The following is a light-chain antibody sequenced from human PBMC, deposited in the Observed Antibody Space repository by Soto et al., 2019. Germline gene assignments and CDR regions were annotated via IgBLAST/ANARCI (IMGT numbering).Light chain of an antibody. J-gene: IGKJ1*01. CDR1: QSLTRN. Sequence: EIVMTQSPATLSVSPGERAALSCRASQSLTRNLAWYQQKPGQAPRLLMYDTSYRATGVPDRFSGSGSGTDFTLAISRLEPEDSAVYYCQQYDSSPWTFGQGTKVDIK. CDR2: DTS. V-gene: IGKV3D-15*01. CDR3: QQYDSSPWT.